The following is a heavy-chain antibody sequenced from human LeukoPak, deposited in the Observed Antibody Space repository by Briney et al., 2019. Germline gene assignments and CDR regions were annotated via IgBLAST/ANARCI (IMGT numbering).Heavy chain of an antibody. CDR3: ARSLRYFDWLCQGFDY. CDR1: GFTFSSYW. CDR2: IKQDGSEK. Sequence: GGSLRLSCAASGFTFSSYWMSWVRQAPGKGLEWVANIKQDGSEKYYVDSVKGRFTISRDNAKNSLYLQMNSLGAEDTAVYYCARSLRYFDWLCQGFDYWGQGTLVTVSS. V-gene: IGHV3-7*01. J-gene: IGHJ4*02. D-gene: IGHD3-9*01.